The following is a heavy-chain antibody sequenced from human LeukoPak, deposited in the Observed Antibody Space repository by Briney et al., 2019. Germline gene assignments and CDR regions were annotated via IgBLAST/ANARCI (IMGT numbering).Heavy chain of an antibody. D-gene: IGHD6-13*01. Sequence: SETLSLTCTVSGGSFSSGSYYWSWIRQPPGKGLEWIGYIYYSGSTNYNPSLKSRVTISVDTSKNQFSLKLSSVTAADTAVYYCARVEDGSSWSGKYDYWGQGTLVTVSS. V-gene: IGHV4-61*01. CDR1: GGSFSSGSYY. CDR2: IYYSGST. J-gene: IGHJ4*02. CDR3: ARVEDGSSWSGKYDY.